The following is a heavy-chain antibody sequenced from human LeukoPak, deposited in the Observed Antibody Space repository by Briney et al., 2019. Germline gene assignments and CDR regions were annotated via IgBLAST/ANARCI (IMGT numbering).Heavy chain of an antibody. V-gene: IGHV1-18*01. D-gene: IGHD3-10*01. CDR3: ARYMVRGLMANSFDY. Sequence: ASVKVSCKASGYTFTSYGISWVRQAPGQGLEWMGWISAYNGNTNYAQKLQGRVTMTTDTSTSTAYMELRSLRSDDTAVHYCARYMVRGLMANSFDYWGQGTLVTVSS. CDR1: GYTFTSYG. CDR2: ISAYNGNT. J-gene: IGHJ4*02.